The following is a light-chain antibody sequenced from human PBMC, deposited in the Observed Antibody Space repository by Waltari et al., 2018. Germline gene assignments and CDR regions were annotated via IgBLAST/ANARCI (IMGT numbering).Light chain of an antibody. CDR2: SNN. J-gene: IGLJ3*02. CDR1: SSNIGNNP. Sequence: QSVLPQAPSASGNPGQRVIIPCSGSSSNIGNNPVNWYQQVPGTVTTLPIFSNNGRPSRFPARLSGAKAVTSASLAISCRQSEDEADYYWASWDDGLNSWVFGGGTRLTVL. V-gene: IGLV1-44*01. CDR3: ASWDDGLNSWV.